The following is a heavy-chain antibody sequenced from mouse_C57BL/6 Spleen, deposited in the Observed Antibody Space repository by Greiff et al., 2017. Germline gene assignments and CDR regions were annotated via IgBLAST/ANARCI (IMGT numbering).Heavy chain of an antibody. CDR2: INPNYGTT. J-gene: IGHJ1*03. CDR1: GYSFTDYN. CDR3: ARRDYDVGYFDV. Sequence: VQLQQSGPELVKPGASVKISCKASGYSFTDYNMNWVKQSNGKSLEWIGVINPNYGTTSYNQKFKGKATVTVDQSSSTAYMQLNSLTAEDSAVDYCARRDYDVGYFDVWGTGTTVTVSS. D-gene: IGHD2-4*01. V-gene: IGHV1-39*01.